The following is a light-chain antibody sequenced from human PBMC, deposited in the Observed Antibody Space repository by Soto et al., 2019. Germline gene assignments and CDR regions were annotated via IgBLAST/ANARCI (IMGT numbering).Light chain of an antibody. CDR3: QQYQGFPFT. J-gene: IGKJ2*01. CDR2: SSS. V-gene: IGKV1-5*03. Sequence: DIPMTQSPSTLSASVGDRVIITCRASQYINTWLAWYQQEPGRAPKLLIYSSSSLESGVPSRFSGSGSGSEFTLTISSLQSDDFATYYCQQYQGFPFTFGQGTKLEI. CDR1: QYINTW.